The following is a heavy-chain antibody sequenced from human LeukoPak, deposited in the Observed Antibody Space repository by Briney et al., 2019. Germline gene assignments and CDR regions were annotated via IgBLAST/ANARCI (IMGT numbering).Heavy chain of an antibody. CDR2: INTDGGGT. CDR1: GFTFSRYW. Sequence: GGSLRLSCGASGFTFSRYWMHWVRHAPGKGLVWVSRINTDGGGTTYADSVKGRFTISRDNAENTLYLQMNSVRAEDTGVYIFARAFGGYNQFDFWGQGTLVTVSS. V-gene: IGHV3-74*01. J-gene: IGHJ4*02. CDR3: ARAFGGYNQFDF. D-gene: IGHD5-24*01.